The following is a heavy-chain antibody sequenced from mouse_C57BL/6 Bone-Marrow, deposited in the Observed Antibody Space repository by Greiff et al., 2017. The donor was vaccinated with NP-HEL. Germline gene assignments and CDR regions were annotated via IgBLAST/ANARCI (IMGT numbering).Heavy chain of an antibody. D-gene: IGHD1-1*01. J-gene: IGHJ4*01. CDR2: IWCGGST. CDR3: AMYYGSSPYAMDD. V-gene: IGHV2-2*01. Sequence: VQLQQSGPGLVQPSQSLSITCTVSGFSLTSYGVHWVRQSPGQGLEWMGVIWCGGSTDYYAAFISRLSISKDNSKSQVFFKMNSLQADDTAIYYGAMYYGSSPYAMDDWGQGTSLTVSS. CDR1: GFSLTSYG.